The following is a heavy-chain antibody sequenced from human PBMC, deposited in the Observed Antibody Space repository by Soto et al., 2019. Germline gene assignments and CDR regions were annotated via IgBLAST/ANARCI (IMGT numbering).Heavy chain of an antibody. Sequence: QVHLVQSGVEVKTPGASVKVSCQASGYTFFTYDISWVRQAPGQGLEWMGWISTYTGHTKYAQKCQGRVTRTTDPSTTTDYLELRSLRSDDTAVYYCARHHGPTTSEKWFDPWGQGPLVTVSS. CDR1: GYTFFTYD. J-gene: IGHJ5*02. V-gene: IGHV1-18*01. CDR3: ARHHGPTTSEKWFDP. D-gene: IGHD5-12*01. CDR2: ISTYTGHT.